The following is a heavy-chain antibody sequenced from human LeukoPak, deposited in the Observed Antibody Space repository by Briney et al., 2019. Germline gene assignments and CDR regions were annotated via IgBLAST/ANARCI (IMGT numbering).Heavy chain of an antibody. Sequence: GGSLRLSCAASGFTFADYAMTWVRQAPGKGLEWVSTISGGGGSTYYADSVKGRFTISRDNSKNTLYLQVNSLRAEDTVVYYCAKGGKWDVTPFDYWGQGTLVTVSS. V-gene: IGHV3-23*01. CDR3: AKGGKWDVTPFDY. D-gene: IGHD1-26*01. J-gene: IGHJ4*02. CDR1: GFTFADYA. CDR2: ISGGGGST.